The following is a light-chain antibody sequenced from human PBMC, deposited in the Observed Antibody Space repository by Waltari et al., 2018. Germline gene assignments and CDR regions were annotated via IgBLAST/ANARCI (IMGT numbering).Light chain of an antibody. V-gene: IGKV1-5*03. CDR2: TAS. CDR1: QSISSW. Sequence: DIHMTQSPSTLSASVGDRVIITCRASQSISSWLAWYQQKPGKGPKLLIYTASSLESGVPSRFSGSESGTEFSLTISSLQPDDFATYHCQQYNSYPWTFGQGTRVEIK. J-gene: IGKJ1*01. CDR3: QQYNSYPWT.